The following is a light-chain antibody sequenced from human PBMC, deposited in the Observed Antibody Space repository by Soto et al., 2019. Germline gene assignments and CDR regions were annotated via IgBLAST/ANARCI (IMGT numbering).Light chain of an antibody. CDR2: EVS. J-gene: IGLJ2*01. Sequence: QSVLTQPASVSGSPGQSITISCTGTSSDVGSYNLVSWYQQHPGKAPKLMIYEVSKRPSGVSNRFSGSKSGNTASLTISGLQAEDEAVYSCCSYAGSSTLLFGGGTKVTVL. V-gene: IGLV2-23*02. CDR1: SSDVGSYNL. CDR3: CSYAGSSTLL.